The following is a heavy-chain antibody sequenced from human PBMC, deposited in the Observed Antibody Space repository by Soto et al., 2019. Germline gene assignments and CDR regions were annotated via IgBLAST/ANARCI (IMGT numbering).Heavy chain of an antibody. CDR1: GFTFSSYW. V-gene: IGHV3-74*01. CDR2: INSDGSST. D-gene: IGHD5-12*01. Sequence: GSLRLSCAASGFTFSSYWMHWVRQAPGKGLVWVSRINSDGSSTSYADSVKGRFTISRDNAKNTLYLQMNSLRAEDTAVYYCARDFGYSGDYYYYGMDVWGQGTTVTVSS. CDR3: ARDFGYSGDYYYYGMDV. J-gene: IGHJ6*02.